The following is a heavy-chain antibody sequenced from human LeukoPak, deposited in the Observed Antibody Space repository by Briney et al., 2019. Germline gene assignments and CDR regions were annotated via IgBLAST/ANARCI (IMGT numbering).Heavy chain of an antibody. J-gene: IGHJ3*02. D-gene: IGHD2-15*01. CDR3: ARSGYSGSVGAFDI. CDR2: IYHSGST. Sequence: SETLSLTCTVSGYSISSGYYWGWIRQPPGKGLEWIGSIYHSGSTYYNPSLKSRVTISVDTSENQFSLKLSSVTAADTAVYYCARSGYSGSVGAFDIRGQGTMVTVSS. CDR1: GYSISSGYY. V-gene: IGHV4-38-2*02.